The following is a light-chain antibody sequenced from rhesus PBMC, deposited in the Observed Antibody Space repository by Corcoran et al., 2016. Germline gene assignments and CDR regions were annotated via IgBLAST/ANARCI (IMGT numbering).Light chain of an antibody. V-gene: IGKV1-74*01. J-gene: IGKJ3*01. CDR2: KAS. CDR1: ENVNNY. CDR3: QHGYGTPFS. Sequence: DIQMTQSPSSLSASVGDRVTISCRASENVNNYLNWYQQKPGKAPKLLIYKASTLKSGVPSRFSGRGSGTVYTFPISSLPPEDVATYYCQHGYGTPFSFGPGTKLDIK.